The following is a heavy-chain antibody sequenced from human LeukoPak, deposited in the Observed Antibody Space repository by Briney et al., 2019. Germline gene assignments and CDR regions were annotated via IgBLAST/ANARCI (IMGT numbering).Heavy chain of an antibody. V-gene: IGHV3-21*06. D-gene: IGHD2-21*02. J-gene: IGHJ4*02. Sequence: GGSLRLSCAASGFNFNVYSMNWVRQAPEKGLEWVSSISSSSNYIYYADSVKGRFTISRDNTRNSVYLQMNSLRAEDTAVYYCARVGPASGDSYVPISNWGRGTLVTVSS. CDR2: ISSSSNYI. CDR3: ARVGPASGDSYVPISN. CDR1: GFNFNVYS.